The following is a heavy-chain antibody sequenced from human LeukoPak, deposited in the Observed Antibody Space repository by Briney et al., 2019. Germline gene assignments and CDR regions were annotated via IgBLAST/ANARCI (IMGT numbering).Heavy chain of an antibody. J-gene: IGHJ5*02. CDR1: GYTFTGYY. Sequence: ASVKVSCKASGYTFTGYYMHWVRQAPGQGLEWRGWINPNSGGTNYAQKFQGRVTMTRDTSISTAYMELSRLRSDDTAVYYCARVDDFWRGSRFEPWGQGTLVTVSS. D-gene: IGHD3-3*01. CDR2: INPNSGGT. CDR3: ARVDDFWRGSRFEP. V-gene: IGHV1-2*02.